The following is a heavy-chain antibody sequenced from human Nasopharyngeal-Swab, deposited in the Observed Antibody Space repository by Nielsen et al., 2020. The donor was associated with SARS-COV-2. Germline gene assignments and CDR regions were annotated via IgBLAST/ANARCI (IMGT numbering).Heavy chain of an antibody. Sequence: GGSLRLSCAASGLTFSSYAMHWVRQAPGKGLEWVAVISYDGSNKYYADSVKGRFTISRDNSKNTLYLQMNSLRAEDTAVYYCARDGADSSGWYYYYYYGMDVWGQGTTVTVSS. CDR3: ARDGADSSGWYYYYYYGMDV. V-gene: IGHV3-30-3*01. J-gene: IGHJ6*02. CDR1: GLTFSSYA. CDR2: ISYDGSNK. D-gene: IGHD6-19*01.